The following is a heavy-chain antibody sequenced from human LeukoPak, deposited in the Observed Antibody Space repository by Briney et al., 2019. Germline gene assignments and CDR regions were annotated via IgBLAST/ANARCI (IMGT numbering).Heavy chain of an antibody. CDR1: GGSISSSSYY. D-gene: IGHD6-19*01. CDR2: IHYSGST. J-gene: IGHJ5*02. Sequence: PSETLSLTCTASGGSISSSSYYWGWIRQPPGKGLEWIGSIHYSGSTYYNPSLKSRVTISVDTSKNQFSLKLSSVTAADTAVYYCARRGYSSGWYSPWFDPWGQGTLVTVSS. CDR3: ARRGYSSGWYSPWFDP. V-gene: IGHV4-39*01.